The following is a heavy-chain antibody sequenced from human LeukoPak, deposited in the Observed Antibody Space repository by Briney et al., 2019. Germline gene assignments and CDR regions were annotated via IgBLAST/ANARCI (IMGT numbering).Heavy chain of an antibody. CDR1: GGTFSSYA. CDR3: GVAVAGTFNSWFDP. J-gene: IGHJ5*02. D-gene: IGHD6-19*01. Sequence: SVKVCCKASGGTFSSYAISWVRQAPGQGLEWMGGIIPIFGTANYAQKFQGRVTITADESTSTAYMELSSLRSEDTAVYYCGVAVAGTFNSWFDPWGQGTLVPVSS. V-gene: IGHV1-69*01. CDR2: IIPIFGTA.